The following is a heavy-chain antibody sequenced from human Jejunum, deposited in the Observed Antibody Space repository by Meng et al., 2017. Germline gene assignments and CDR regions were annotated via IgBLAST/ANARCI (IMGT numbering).Heavy chain of an antibody. V-gene: IGHV3-53*01. J-gene: IGHJ1*01. Sequence: EVQVVESGGGLVQPGESLGLSCAGSGFTVTTNYMSWVRQAPGKGLEWVSVIYSGGNTYYADSVKGRFTISRDNAKNTVYLQMNSLRAEDTAVYYCTNDRLNHWGQGALVTVSS. CDR3: TNDRLNH. D-gene: IGHD1-1*01. CDR1: GFTVTTNY. CDR2: IYSGGNT.